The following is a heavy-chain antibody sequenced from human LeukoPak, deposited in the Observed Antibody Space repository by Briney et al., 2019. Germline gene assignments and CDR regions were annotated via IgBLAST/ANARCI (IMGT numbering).Heavy chain of an antibody. CDR2: ISPYNGNT. J-gene: IGHJ4*02. D-gene: IGHD2-8*01. V-gene: IGHV1-18*01. CDR3: TTTVLDCKNGVCYYY. Sequence: ATVKVSCKSSGYTFTNYGISWVRQAPGQGREWMGWISPYNGNTIYAQKLQCRVTVTTDTATSTAYMELRSLRSDDPAVYSCTTTVLDCKNGVCYYYWGQGTLVTVSS. CDR1: GYTFTNYG.